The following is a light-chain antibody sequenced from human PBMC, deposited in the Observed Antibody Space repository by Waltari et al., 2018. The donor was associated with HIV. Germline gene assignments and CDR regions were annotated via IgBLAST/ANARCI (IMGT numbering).Light chain of an antibody. CDR3: AAWDDTRVV. Sequence: QSVLTQPPSASGTPGQRVTISCSGRSSNIGSNYVYWYQQLPGTAPKLLIYRNNQRPSGVPDRFSGSKSGISGSLAISGLRSDDEADYYCAAWDDTRVVFGGGTKLTVL. V-gene: IGLV1-47*01. CDR1: SSNIGSNY. CDR2: RNN. J-gene: IGLJ3*02.